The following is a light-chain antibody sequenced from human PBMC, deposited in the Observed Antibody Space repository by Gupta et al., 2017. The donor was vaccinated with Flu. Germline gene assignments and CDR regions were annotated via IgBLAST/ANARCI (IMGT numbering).Light chain of an antibody. Sequence: DIQKTQSPSTLSAPIGDRVTITCRASQSIGTWLAWYQQKPGAAPKLLIYRASTLQSGAPSRFSGSGSGTEFTLTISSLQPDDFATYYCQQYDTYSWTFGQGTKVEIK. CDR1: QSIGTW. V-gene: IGKV1-5*03. J-gene: IGKJ1*01. CDR3: QQYDTYSWT. CDR2: RAS.